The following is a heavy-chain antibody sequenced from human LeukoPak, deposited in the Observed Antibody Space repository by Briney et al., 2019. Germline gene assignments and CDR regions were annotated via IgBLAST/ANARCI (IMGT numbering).Heavy chain of an antibody. V-gene: IGHV4-38-2*01. CDR1: GGSFSGYY. CDR2: IYHSGST. J-gene: IGHJ6*03. D-gene: IGHD5-18*01. CDR3: ARTTEGGYTYDYFYYYYMDV. Sequence: SETLSLTCAVYGGSFSGYYWGWIRQPPGKGLEWIGSIYHSGSTYYNPSLKSRVTISVDTSKNQFSLKLSSVTAADTAVYYCARTTEGGYTYDYFYYYYMDVWGKGTTVTISS.